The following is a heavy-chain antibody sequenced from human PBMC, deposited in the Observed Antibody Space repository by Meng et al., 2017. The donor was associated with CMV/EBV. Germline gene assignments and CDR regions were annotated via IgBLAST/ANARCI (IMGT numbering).Heavy chain of an antibody. CDR1: GFTFSNSA. CDR3: AKESVAGHFAY. V-gene: IGHV3-23*01. D-gene: IGHD6-19*01. Sequence: GESLKISCGGSGFTFSNSAVNWVRQAPGEGLEWVSTIDYGGADTYYAKSVRGRFTISRDNFRNTVYLQLNSLRAEDTAVYYCAKESVAGHFAYWGQGTLVTVSS. J-gene: IGHJ4*02. CDR2: IDYGGADT.